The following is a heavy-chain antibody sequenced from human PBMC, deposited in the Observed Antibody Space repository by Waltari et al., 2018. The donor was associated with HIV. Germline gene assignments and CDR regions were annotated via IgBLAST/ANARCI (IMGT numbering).Heavy chain of an antibody. CDR1: GFTFSSYN. Sequence: EVQLVESGGGLVKPGGSLRLSCAASGFTFSSYNMPWVRQAPGKGLEWVSFISSSSSYIYYADSVKGRFTISRDNAKNSLNLQMNSLRAEDTAVYYCARDSLRGIGADGNWFDPWGQGTLVTVSS. CDR2: ISSSSSYI. D-gene: IGHD6-13*01. CDR3: ARDSLRGIGADGNWFDP. V-gene: IGHV3-21*01. J-gene: IGHJ5*02.